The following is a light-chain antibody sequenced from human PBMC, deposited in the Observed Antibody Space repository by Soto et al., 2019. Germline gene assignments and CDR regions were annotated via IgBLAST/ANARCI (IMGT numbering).Light chain of an antibody. CDR3: QQYKSYPYT. V-gene: IGKV1-16*02. CDR2: AAS. Sequence: DIQMTQSPSSLSASVGDRVTITCRASQDISNYLAWFQQRPGKAPKSLIYAASGLHSGVPSKFSGSGSGTDFTLTISSLQPEDFATYYCQQYKSYPYTFGQGTKLEIK. CDR1: QDISNY. J-gene: IGKJ2*01.